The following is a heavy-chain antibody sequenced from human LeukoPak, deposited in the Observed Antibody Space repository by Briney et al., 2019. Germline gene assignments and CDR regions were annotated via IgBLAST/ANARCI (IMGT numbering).Heavy chain of an antibody. CDR2: ISWNSGSI. D-gene: IGHD3-22*01. V-gene: IGHV3-9*01. CDR3: AKDIRNYYDSSATNAFDI. Sequence: SGGSLRLSRAASGFTFDDYAMHWVRQAPGKGLEWVSGISWNSGSIGYADSVKGRFTISRDNTKNSLYLQMNSLRAEDTALYYCAKDIRNYYDSSATNAFDIWGQGTMVTVSS. J-gene: IGHJ3*02. CDR1: GFTFDDYA.